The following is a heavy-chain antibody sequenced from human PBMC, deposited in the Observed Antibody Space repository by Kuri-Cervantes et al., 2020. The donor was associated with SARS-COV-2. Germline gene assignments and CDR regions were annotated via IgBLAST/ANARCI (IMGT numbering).Heavy chain of an antibody. CDR2: IIPIFGTA. CDR3: ASRPYSSGWYEGIDY. CDR1: GYTFTSYG. Sequence: SVKVSCKASGYTFTSYGISWVRQAPGQGLEWMGGIIPIFGTANYAQKFQGRVTITADESTSTAYMELSSLRSEDTAVYYCASRPYSSGWYEGIDYWGQGTLVTVSS. V-gene: IGHV1-69*13. J-gene: IGHJ4*02. D-gene: IGHD6-19*01.